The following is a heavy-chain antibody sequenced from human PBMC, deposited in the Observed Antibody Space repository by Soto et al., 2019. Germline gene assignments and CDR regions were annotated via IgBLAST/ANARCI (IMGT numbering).Heavy chain of an antibody. Sequence: EVQWVESGGGLVQPGGSLRLSCAASGFTVSTKYMSWVRQAPGKGLEWVSVIYSGGSTFYADSVRGRFTISRDNSKNTVNLKMNSLKAEDTAVYYCARDPWAADYWGQGTLVTVSS. J-gene: IGHJ4*02. V-gene: IGHV3-66*01. CDR3: ARDPWAADY. CDR2: IYSGGST. CDR1: GFTVSTKY. D-gene: IGHD3-16*01.